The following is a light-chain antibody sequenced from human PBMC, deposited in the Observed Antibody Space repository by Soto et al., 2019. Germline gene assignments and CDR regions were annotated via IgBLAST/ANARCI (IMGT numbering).Light chain of an antibody. J-gene: IGLJ1*01. CDR2: EVT. CDR3: FSYTSSGTYV. V-gene: IGLV2-8*01. CDR1: TSDIGAYNY. Sequence: QSVLTQPPSASGSPGQSVTISCTGTTSDIGAYNYVSWYQQRPGKAPKLIIYEVTRRPSGVPDRIFGSKSYTTASLTVSGLQAEDEADYYCFSYTSSGTYVFGTGTKLTVL.